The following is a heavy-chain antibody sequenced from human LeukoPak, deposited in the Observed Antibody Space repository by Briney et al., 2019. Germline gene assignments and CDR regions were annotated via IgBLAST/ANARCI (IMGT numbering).Heavy chain of an antibody. Sequence: GRSLRLSCAASGFTFSSHNMHWVRQAPGKGLEWVAVTWYDGSKEVYADSVKGRFTISRDNSKNTDTLYLEMNSLRAEDTAVYYCARDRNSPAKYYFDYWGQGTLVTVSS. CDR2: TWYDGSKE. V-gene: IGHV3-33*01. J-gene: IGHJ4*02. CDR1: GFTFSSHN. CDR3: ARDRNSPAKYYFDY. D-gene: IGHD1-14*01.